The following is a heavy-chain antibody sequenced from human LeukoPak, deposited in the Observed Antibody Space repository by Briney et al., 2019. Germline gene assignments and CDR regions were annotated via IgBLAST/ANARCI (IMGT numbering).Heavy chain of an antibody. J-gene: IGHJ6*04. CDR1: GYTFTSYA. D-gene: IGHD4-17*01. CDR3: AKVIRGGDYVLPSYYYGMDV. CDR2: MTGSGGST. V-gene: IGHV3-23*01. Sequence: GASVKVSCKASGYTFTSYALYWVRQAPGKGLEWVSGMTGSGGSTYYADSVKGRFTISRDNSKNTLYLQMNSLRAEDTAVYYCAKVIRGGDYVLPSYYYGMDVWGKGTTVTVSS.